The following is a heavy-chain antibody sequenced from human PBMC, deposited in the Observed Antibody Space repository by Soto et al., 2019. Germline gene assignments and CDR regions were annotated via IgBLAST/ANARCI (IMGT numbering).Heavy chain of an antibody. CDR3: AKYQRESITIFDGWDI. CDR2: ISGSGGST. CDR1: GFTFSSYA. D-gene: IGHD3-3*01. J-gene: IGHJ3*02. Sequence: GGSLRLSCAASGFTFSSYAMSWVRQAPGKGLEWVSAISGSGGSTYYADSVKGRFTISRDNSKNTLYLQMNSLRAEDTAVYYCAKYQRESITIFDGWDIWGQGTMVTVSS. V-gene: IGHV3-23*01.